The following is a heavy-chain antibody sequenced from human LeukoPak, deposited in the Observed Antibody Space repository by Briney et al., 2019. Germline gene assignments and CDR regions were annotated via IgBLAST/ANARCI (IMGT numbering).Heavy chain of an antibody. CDR2: ISGSGSDI. J-gene: IGHJ4*02. V-gene: IGHV3-11*01. Sequence: GGSLRLSCAASGFTFSDYYMCWIRQAPGKGLESLSYISGSGSDISYADSVNGRFTVSRDNAKKSLYLQMNSLRPEDTAMYYCSRGPRRLDYWGQGTLVTVSS. CDR1: GFTFSDYY. CDR3: SRGPRRLDY.